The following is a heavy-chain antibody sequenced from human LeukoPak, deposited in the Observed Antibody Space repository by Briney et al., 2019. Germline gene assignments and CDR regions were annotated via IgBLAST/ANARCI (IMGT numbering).Heavy chain of an antibody. J-gene: IGHJ6*02. CDR2: ISWNSGSI. CDR1: GFTFDDYA. CDR3: AKAKGYYYYYGMDV. V-gene: IGHV3-9*01. Sequence: GGSLRLSCAASGFTFDDYAVHWVRQAPGKGLEWVSGISWNSGSIGYADSVKGRFTISRDNAKNSLYLQMNSLRAEDTALYYCAKAKGYYYYYGMDVWGQGTTVTVSS.